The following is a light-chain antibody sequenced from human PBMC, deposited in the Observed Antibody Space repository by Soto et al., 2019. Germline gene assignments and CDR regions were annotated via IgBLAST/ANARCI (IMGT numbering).Light chain of an antibody. V-gene: IGLV2-14*01. CDR1: SSDVGGYAY. J-gene: IGLJ3*02. CDR3: SSYTSNTPPV. Sequence: QSALTQPASVSGSPGQSITISCTGTSSDVGGYAYVSWYQQYPGKAPKLVISAVSNRPSGVSHRFSGSRSGNTASLTISGLQAEDEADYYCSSYTSNTPPVFGGGTKLTVL. CDR2: AVS.